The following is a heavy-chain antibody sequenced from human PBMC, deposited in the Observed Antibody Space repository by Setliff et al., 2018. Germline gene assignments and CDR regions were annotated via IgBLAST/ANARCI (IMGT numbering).Heavy chain of an antibody. CDR2: TYASGAT. J-gene: IGHJ6*02. CDR1: GFTFNNFA. CDR3: ARNRARVAPFYYYGMDV. D-gene: IGHD5-12*01. V-gene: IGHV3-48*04. Sequence: GGSLRLSCVASGFTFNNFAFNWVRQAPGKGLEWVSVTYASGATNYADSVKGRFTISRDNAKNSLYLQMNSLRVEDTAVYYCARNRARVAPFYYYGMDVWGLGTTVTVS.